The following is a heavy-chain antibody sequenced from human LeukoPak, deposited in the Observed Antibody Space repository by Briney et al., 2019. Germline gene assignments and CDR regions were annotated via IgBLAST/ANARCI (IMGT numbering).Heavy chain of an antibody. D-gene: IGHD1-26*01. CDR3: AKVGELLTPYYYMDV. J-gene: IGHJ6*03. V-gene: IGHV3-23*01. Sequence: PGGSLRLSCAASGFTFSSYGMSWVRQAPGKGLEWVSAISGSGGSTYYADSVKGRFTISRDNSKNTLYLQMNSLRAEDTAVYYCAKVGELLTPYYYMDVWGKGTTVTVSS. CDR1: GFTFSSYG. CDR2: ISGSGGST.